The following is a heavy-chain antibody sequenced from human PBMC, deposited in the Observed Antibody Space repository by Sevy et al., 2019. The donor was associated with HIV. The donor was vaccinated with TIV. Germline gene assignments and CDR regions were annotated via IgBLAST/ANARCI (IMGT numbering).Heavy chain of an antibody. CDR1: GYNFSGYW. CDR2: IYPTDSHI. J-gene: IGHJ4*02. D-gene: IGHD3-22*01. Sequence: GESQISCKGSGYNFSGYWVGWVRQMPGKGLEWMGIIYPTDSHIIYSPSLQGQVTISVDKSITTAYLQWRSLKTSDTAMYYCARSSFYYDNSGFYPFDFWGQGTLVTVSS. V-gene: IGHV5-51*01. CDR3: ARSSFYYDNSGFYPFDF.